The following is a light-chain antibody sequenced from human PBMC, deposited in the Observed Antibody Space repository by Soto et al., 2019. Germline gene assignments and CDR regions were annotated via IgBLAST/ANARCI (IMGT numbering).Light chain of an antibody. CDR3: QYWDDYSWT. V-gene: IGKV1-5*03. J-gene: IGKJ1*01. CDR2: KAS. CDR1: RGITAG. Sequence: ETKRTKSPSTRSASVGARATIISRASRGITAGLAWYRQKPGKAPKFLIYKASNLEGGVPSRFSGSGSGTEFTLTISSVQPDDFATYYCQYWDDYSWTFGQGTKVEIK.